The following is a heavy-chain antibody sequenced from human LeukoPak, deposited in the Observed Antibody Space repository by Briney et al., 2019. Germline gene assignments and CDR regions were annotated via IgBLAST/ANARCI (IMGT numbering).Heavy chain of an antibody. Sequence: GGSLRLSCAASGFTFSSYAMHWVRQAPGKGLEWVAVISYDGSNKYYADSVKGRFTISRDNSKNTLYLKMNSLRAEDTAVYYCARDKLIAAAGLGTLFDYWGQGTLVTVSS. V-gene: IGHV3-30*04. CDR3: ARDKLIAAAGLGTLFDY. CDR2: ISYDGSNK. J-gene: IGHJ4*02. CDR1: GFTFSSYA. D-gene: IGHD6-13*01.